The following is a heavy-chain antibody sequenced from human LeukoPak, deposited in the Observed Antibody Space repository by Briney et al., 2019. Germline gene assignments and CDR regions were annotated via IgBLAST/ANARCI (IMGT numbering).Heavy chain of an antibody. D-gene: IGHD3-10*01. J-gene: IGHJ5*02. CDR1: GYTFTSYD. CDR2: MNPNSGNT. CDR3: ARGAREFGEFGRYWFDP. V-gene: IGHV1-8*01. Sequence: GASVKVSCKASGYTFTSYDINWVRQATGQGLEWMGWMNPNSGNTGYAQKFQGRVTMTRNTSISTAYMELSSLRSEDTAVYYCARGAREFGEFGRYWFDPWGQGTLVTVSS.